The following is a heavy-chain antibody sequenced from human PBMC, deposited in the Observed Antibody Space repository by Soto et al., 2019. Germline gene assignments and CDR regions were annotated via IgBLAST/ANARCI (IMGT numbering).Heavy chain of an antibody. CDR1: GVSFRNHA. CDR2: IWYDGSSK. V-gene: IGHV3-33*01. Sequence: GGCLRLSCAASGVSFRNHAMHWVRQAPGKGLEWVALIWYDGSSKYYADSVKGRFTISRDNSKNTLYLEMNSLRAEDTAMYYCVRDPGVVIRKDYWAQGPLVTVSS. CDR3: VRDPGVVIRKDY. D-gene: IGHD2-8*01. J-gene: IGHJ4*02.